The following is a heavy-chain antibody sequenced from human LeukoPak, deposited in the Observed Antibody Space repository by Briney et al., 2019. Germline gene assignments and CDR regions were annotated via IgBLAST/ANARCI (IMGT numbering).Heavy chain of an antibody. CDR3: AKDGPPHVDYYGGNAFDI. V-gene: IGHV3-23*01. D-gene: IGHD4-23*01. Sequence: PGGSLRLSCAASGFTFSSYAMSWVRQAPGKGLEWVSAISGSGGSTYYADSVKGRFTISRDNSKNTLYLQMNSLRAEDTAVYYCAKDGPPHVDYYGGNAFDIWGQGTMVTVSS. J-gene: IGHJ3*02. CDR1: GFTFSSYA. CDR2: ISGSGGST.